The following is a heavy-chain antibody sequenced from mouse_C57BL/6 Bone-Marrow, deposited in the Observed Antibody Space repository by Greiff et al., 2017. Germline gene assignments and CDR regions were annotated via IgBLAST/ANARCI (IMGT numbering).Heavy chain of an antibody. Sequence: VQLQQPGAELVKPGASVKLSCKASGYTFTSYWMQWVKQRPGQGLEWIGEIDPSDSYTNYNQKFKGKATLTVDTSSSTAYMQLSSLTSEDSAVYYCARSGFPYYYGSSYEAMDYWGQGTSVTVSS. CDR3: ARSGFPYYYGSSYEAMDY. V-gene: IGHV1-50*01. D-gene: IGHD1-1*01. J-gene: IGHJ4*01. CDR1: GYTFTSYW. CDR2: IDPSDSYT.